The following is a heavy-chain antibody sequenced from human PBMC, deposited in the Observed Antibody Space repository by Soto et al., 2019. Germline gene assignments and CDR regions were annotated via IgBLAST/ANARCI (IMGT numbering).Heavy chain of an antibody. D-gene: IGHD3-10*01. CDR1: GFTFSDNW. Sequence: EVQLVESGGGLVQPGWSLRLSCAASGFTFSDNWMSWVRQAPGKGLECVANIKTDGSEKYYVDPVKGRFTISRDNAKNSLYLQMNSLRAEDTAVYYCATSMGRGGNDYWGQGTLVAVSS. J-gene: IGHJ4*02. CDR3: ATSMGRGGNDY. CDR2: IKTDGSEK. V-gene: IGHV3-7*05.